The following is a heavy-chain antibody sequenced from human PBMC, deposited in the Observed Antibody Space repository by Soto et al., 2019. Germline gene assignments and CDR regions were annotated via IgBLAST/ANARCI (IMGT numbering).Heavy chain of an antibody. Sequence: GGALRLSCAASGFTFSSYCMHWVRPGPGKGLEGVAVIWYDGSNKYYADSVKGRFTISRDNSKNTLYLQMNSLRAEDTAVYYCARDAYCSSNTCYLRALGYFHHWGQGTLVTVSS. CDR3: ARDAYCSSNTCYLRALGYFHH. D-gene: IGHD2-2*01. CDR2: IWYDGSNK. CDR1: GFTFSSYC. J-gene: IGHJ1*01. V-gene: IGHV3-33*01.